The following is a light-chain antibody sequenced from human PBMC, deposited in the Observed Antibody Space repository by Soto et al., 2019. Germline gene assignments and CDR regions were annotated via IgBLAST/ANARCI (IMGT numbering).Light chain of an antibody. J-gene: IGKJ4*01. Sequence: DIILTQSPAIVSVSPGERATLSCRASRSVSTNLAWYQHKHGQAPRLLIYGASTRVTDIPPRFSGNGSGTELTLTVNDLKSEDFGVYYCQQYDKTVPPVTFGGGPKVEI. CDR2: GAS. V-gene: IGKV3-15*01. CDR1: RSVSTN. CDR3: QQYDKTVPPVT.